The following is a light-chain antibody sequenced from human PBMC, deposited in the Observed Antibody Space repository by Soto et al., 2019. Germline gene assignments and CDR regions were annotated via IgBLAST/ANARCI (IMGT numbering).Light chain of an antibody. CDR1: QAINRD. Sequence: DIQLTQSPSFLSASVGDRVTITCRASQAINRDLAWYQQKPGKVPNLLIYGASTLQSGVPSRFSGSGFGTEFTLTISSLQPEDFATYYCQQLHGYPLTFGGGSKVEIK. CDR2: GAS. CDR3: QQLHGYPLT. J-gene: IGKJ4*01. V-gene: IGKV1-9*01.